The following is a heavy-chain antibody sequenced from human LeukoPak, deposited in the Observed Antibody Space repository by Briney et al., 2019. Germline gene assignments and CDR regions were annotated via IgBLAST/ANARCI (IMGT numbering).Heavy chain of an antibody. Sequence: GGSLRLSCAASGFTFSSYSMNWVRQAPGKGLEWVSSISSSSSYIYYADSVKGRFTISRDNAKNSLYLQMNSLRAEDTAVYYCARDADYYDSSGYYYAWGQGTLVTVSS. CDR2: ISSSSSYI. CDR1: GFTFSSYS. V-gene: IGHV3-21*01. D-gene: IGHD3-22*01. CDR3: ARDADYYDSSGYYYA. J-gene: IGHJ4*02.